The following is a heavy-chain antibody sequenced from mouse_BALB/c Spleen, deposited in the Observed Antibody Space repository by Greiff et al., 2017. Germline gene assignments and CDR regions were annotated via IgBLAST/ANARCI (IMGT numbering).Heavy chain of an antibody. D-gene: IGHD4-1*02. V-gene: IGHV14-3*02. CDR3: ASSTGTRAMDY. CDR2: IDPANGNT. CDR1: GFNINDTY. J-gene: IGHJ4*01. Sequence: EVQLQESGAELVKPGASVKLSCTASGFNINDTYMHWVKQRPEQGLEWIGRIDPANGNTKYDPKFQGKATITADTSSNTAYLQLSSLTSEDTAVYYCASSTGTRAMDYWGQGTSVTVSA.